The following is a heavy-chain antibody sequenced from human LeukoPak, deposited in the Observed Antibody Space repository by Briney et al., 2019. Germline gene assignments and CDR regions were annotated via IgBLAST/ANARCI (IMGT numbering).Heavy chain of an antibody. CDR1: GGSISSYY. J-gene: IGHJ4*02. V-gene: IGHV4-4*07. D-gene: IGHD4-17*01. CDR2: IYPSGST. CDR3: ARGLKSYDFDS. Sequence: SETLSLTCTVPGGSISSYYWTWIRQPAGKGLEWIGRIYPSGSTNYNPSLKSRVTMSVDTSKNQFSLKLTSVSAADTAVYSCARGLKSYDFDSWGQGTLVTASS.